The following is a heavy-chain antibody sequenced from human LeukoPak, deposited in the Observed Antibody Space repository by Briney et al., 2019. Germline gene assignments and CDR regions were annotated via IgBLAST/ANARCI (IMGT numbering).Heavy chain of an antibody. CDR3: ARTSSGQLATITYNWFDP. CDR1: GYTFTSYY. Sequence: ASVKVSCKASGYTFTSYYMHWVRQAPGQGLEWMGIINPSGGSTSYAQKFQGRVTMTRDTSTNTVHMELSSLRSEDTAVYYCARTSSGQLATITYNWFDPWGQGTLVTVSS. CDR2: INPSGGST. V-gene: IGHV1-46*01. D-gene: IGHD6-13*01. J-gene: IGHJ5*02.